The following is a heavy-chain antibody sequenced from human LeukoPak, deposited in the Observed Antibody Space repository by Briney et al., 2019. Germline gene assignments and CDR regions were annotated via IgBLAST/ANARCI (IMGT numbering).Heavy chain of an antibody. CDR1: GFTFSSYG. D-gene: IGHD3-9*01. Sequence: GRSLRLSCAASGFTFSSYGMHWVRQAPGKGLEWVAVIWYDGSNKYYADSVKGRFTISRDNSKNTLYLQMNSLRAEGTAVYYCAKEWYFDWLVPYFDYWGQGTLVTVSS. CDR3: AKEWYFDWLVPYFDY. V-gene: IGHV3-33*06. J-gene: IGHJ4*02. CDR2: IWYDGSNK.